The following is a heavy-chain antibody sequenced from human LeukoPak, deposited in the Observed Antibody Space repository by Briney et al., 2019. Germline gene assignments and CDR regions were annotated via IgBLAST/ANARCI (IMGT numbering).Heavy chain of an antibody. CDR1: GFAFSRYW. CDR3: TRLAQLPP. J-gene: IGHJ5*02. Sequence: GGSLRLSCAASGFAFSRYWMHWVRQAPGKGLVWVSRVNGDGSTTTYADSVKGRFTISRDNAKNTLYLQMNSLKTEDTAVYYCTRLAQLPPRGQGTLVTVSS. V-gene: IGHV3-74*01. CDR2: VNGDGSTT. D-gene: IGHD3-10*01.